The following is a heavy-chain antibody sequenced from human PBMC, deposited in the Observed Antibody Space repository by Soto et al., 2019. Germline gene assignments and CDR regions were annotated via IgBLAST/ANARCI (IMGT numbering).Heavy chain of an antibody. CDR3: AKGGAIVAAGTRVYLYNAMDV. CDR1: GYTFTGYY. D-gene: IGHD1-26*01. J-gene: IGHJ6*01. V-gene: IGHV1-2*02. Sequence: ASVKVSCKASGYTFTGYYVHWVRQAPGQGLEWMGWINPNSGDTYLAQRFQGRVTMNRDTSIGTAYMELRGLPSDDTAEYYCAKGGAIVAAGTRVYLYNAMDVWGQGTTATVSS. CDR2: INPNSGDT.